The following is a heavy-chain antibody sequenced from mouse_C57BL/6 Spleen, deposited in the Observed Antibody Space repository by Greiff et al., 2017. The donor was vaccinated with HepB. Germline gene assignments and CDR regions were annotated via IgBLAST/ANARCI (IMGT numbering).Heavy chain of an antibody. CDR1: GYSITSGYY. CDR3: ARDGGDSSGY. V-gene: IGHV3-6*01. Sequence: DVKLQESGPGLVKPSQSLSLTCSVTGYSITSGYYWNWIRQFPGNKLEWMGYISYDGSNNYNPSLKNRISITRDTSKNQFFLKLNSVTTEDTATYYCARDGGDSSGYWGQGTTLTVSS. D-gene: IGHD3-2*02. J-gene: IGHJ2*01. CDR2: ISYDGSN.